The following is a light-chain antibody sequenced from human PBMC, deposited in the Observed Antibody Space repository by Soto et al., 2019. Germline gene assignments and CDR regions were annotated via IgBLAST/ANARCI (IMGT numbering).Light chain of an antibody. V-gene: IGLV2-14*01. CDR2: EVT. CDR1: SSDVGGYDY. J-gene: IGLJ1*01. Sequence: QSALTQPASVSGSPGQTITISCTGTSSDVGGYDYVSWYQQHPDKAPRFMIYEVTNRPSGVSHRFSGSKSGNTASLTISGLQAEDEADYYCSSYTSSSTGVFGTGTKLTVL. CDR3: SSYTSSSTGV.